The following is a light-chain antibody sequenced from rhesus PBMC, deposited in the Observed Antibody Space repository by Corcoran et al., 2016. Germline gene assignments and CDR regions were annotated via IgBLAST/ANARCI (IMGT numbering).Light chain of an antibody. Sequence: EIVMTQSPATLSLSPGERATLSCRASQSVGSTLAWYQQKPGQAPRLLIYYASSRATGIPDRFSGSGSGTEVTLTISSLDPEDVRVYYWPKYNGWPLTFGGGTKVEIK. V-gene: IGKV3-24*04. CDR3: PKYNGWPLT. J-gene: IGKJ4*01. CDR1: QSVGST. CDR2: YAS.